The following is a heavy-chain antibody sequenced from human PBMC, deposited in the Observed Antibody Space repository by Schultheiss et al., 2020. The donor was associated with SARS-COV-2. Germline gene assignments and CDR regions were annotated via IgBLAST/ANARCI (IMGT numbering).Heavy chain of an antibody. J-gene: IGHJ4*02. Sequence: GGSLRLSCAASGFTFSSYAMHWVRQAPGKGLEWVAVISYDGSNKYYADSVKGRFTISRDNAKNSLYLQMSSLRAEDTAVYYCARAREGGTSGWYLGGCFDYWGQGTLVTVSS. CDR3: ARAREGGTSGWYLGGCFDY. CDR2: ISYDGSNK. D-gene: IGHD6-19*01. CDR1: GFTFSSYA. V-gene: IGHV3-30*07.